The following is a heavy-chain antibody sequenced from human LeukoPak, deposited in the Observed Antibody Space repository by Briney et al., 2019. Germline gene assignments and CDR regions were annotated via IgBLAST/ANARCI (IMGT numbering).Heavy chain of an antibody. Sequence: GGSLRLSCAASGFTFSSYSMNWVRQAPGKGLEWVSSISSTSAYIYYADSVKGRFAISRDNAKTSLYLQMNSLRAEDTAVYYCARGGGWDAYYYYGMDVWGHGTTVTVSS. D-gene: IGHD6-19*01. J-gene: IGHJ6*02. V-gene: IGHV3-21*01. CDR2: ISSTSAYI. CDR1: GFTFSSYS. CDR3: ARGGGWDAYYYYGMDV.